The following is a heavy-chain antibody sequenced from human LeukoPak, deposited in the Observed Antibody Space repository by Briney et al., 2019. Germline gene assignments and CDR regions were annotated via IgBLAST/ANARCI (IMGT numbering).Heavy chain of an antibody. D-gene: IGHD6-19*01. CDR1: GFTFSSYA. CDR3: ARDAGNSGYGMDV. V-gene: IGHV3-23*01. J-gene: IGHJ6*02. CDR2: ISGSGGST. Sequence: GGSLRLSCAASGFTFSSYAMSWVRQAPGKGLEWVSAISGSGGSTYYADSVKGRFTISRDNSKNTLYLQMSSLRDEDTAVYYCARDAGNSGYGMDVWGQGTTVTVSS.